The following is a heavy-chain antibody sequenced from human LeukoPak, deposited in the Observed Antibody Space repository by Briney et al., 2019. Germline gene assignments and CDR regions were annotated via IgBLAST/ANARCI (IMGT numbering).Heavy chain of an antibody. D-gene: IGHD6-25*01. J-gene: IGHJ4*02. Sequence: GGSLRLSCAASGFTFSRYWMSWVRQAPGKGLEWVGNIKQDGSEKQYADSVKGRFTISRDNAKNSVFLQMNSLRAEDTAMYYCARFSRSESGYWGQGTLVTVSS. CDR3: ARFSRSESGY. CDR2: IKQDGSEK. V-gene: IGHV3-7*05. CDR1: GFTFSRYW.